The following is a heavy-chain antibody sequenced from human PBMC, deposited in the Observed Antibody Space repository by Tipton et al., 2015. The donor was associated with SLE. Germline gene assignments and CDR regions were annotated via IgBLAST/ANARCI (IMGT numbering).Heavy chain of an antibody. CDR3: AREEVIMNAFDI. CDR2: TSYDETVK. D-gene: IGHD3-3*01. CDR1: GYPVPTFA. Sequence: SLRLSCAASGYPVPTFAMHWVRQAPGKGLEWVAVTSYDETVKYYADSVKGRFTISRDNSKNTLYLQMNSLRAEDTAVYYCAREEVIMNAFDIWGQGTMVTVSS. V-gene: IGHV3-30*04. J-gene: IGHJ3*02.